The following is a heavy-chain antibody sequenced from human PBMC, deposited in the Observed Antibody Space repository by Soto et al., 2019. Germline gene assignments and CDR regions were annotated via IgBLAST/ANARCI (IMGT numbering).Heavy chain of an antibody. Sequence: QVQLVQSGAEVKKPGASVKVSCKASGYTFTSYGISWARQAPGQGLEWMGWISAYNGNTNYAQKLQGRVTMTTDTSTSTAYMELRSLRSDDTAVYYCARSGYGGNSLHYYGMDVWGQGTTVTVSS. CDR1: GYTFTSYG. J-gene: IGHJ6*02. CDR2: ISAYNGNT. D-gene: IGHD6-25*01. CDR3: ARSGYGGNSLHYYGMDV. V-gene: IGHV1-18*01.